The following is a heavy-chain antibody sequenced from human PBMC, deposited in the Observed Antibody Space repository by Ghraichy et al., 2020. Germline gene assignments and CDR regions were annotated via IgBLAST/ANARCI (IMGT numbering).Heavy chain of an antibody. CDR2: IHYDGTDT. Sequence: GGSLRLSCTASGFIFSNSWMYWVRQAPGKGLVWLSRIHYDGTDTNYADSVKGRFTISRDNAKNTLYLQMSSLGVEDTAVYYCASRTATPFDYWGQGTLVTVSS. J-gene: IGHJ4*02. CDR1: GFIFSNSW. V-gene: IGHV3-74*01. CDR3: ASRTATPFDY.